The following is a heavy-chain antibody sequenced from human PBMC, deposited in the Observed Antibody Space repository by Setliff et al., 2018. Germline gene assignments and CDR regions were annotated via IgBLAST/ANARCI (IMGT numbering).Heavy chain of an antibody. Sequence: SETLSLTCAVYGGSFSGYYWSWIRQPPGKGLEWIGEINHSGSTNYNPSLKSRVTISVDTSKNQFSLKLSSVNAADTAVYYCARTDYSDGRYSMDVWGKGTTVTVSS. J-gene: IGHJ6*03. D-gene: IGHD6-19*01. CDR1: GGSFSGYY. V-gene: IGHV4-34*01. CDR3: ARTDYSDGRYSMDV. CDR2: INHSGST.